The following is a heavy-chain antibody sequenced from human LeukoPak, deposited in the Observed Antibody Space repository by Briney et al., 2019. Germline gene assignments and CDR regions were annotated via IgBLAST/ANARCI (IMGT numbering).Heavy chain of an antibody. V-gene: IGHV2-5*02. D-gene: IGHD3-16*01. J-gene: IGHJ3*01. Sequence: SGPALVNPTQTLTLTCTFSGFSLITSGVGVGWIRQSPGKALERVAIIYWDNDKRYSPYLRNRPTIAKDTSNNQVVLVMTNMDPVDTATYFCAHIMITYGGVLRDDAFDVWGPGTVVTVSP. CDR1: GFSLITSGVG. CDR2: IYWDNDK. CDR3: AHIMITYGGVLRDDAFDV.